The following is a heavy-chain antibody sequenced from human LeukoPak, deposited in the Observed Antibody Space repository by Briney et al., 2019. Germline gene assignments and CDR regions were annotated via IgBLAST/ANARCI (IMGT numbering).Heavy chain of an antibody. J-gene: IGHJ4*02. D-gene: IGHD2-2*01. Sequence: PSETLSLTCAVSGYSLSSGYCWGWIRPAPGKGLEWIGSIYHSGSTHYNPSLKSRVTISVDTPKNQFSLKLSAVTAADTAVYYCARNGTSSYFDYWGQGTLVTVSS. CDR3: ARNGTSSYFDY. V-gene: IGHV4-38-2*01. CDR2: IYHSGST. CDR1: GYSLSSGYC.